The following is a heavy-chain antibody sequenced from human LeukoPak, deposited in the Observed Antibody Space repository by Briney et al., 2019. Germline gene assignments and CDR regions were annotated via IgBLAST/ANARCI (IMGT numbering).Heavy chain of an antibody. J-gene: IGHJ3*02. CDR3: ASLKNYYDSSGNLVTDAFDI. CDR1: GYTFTSYG. Sequence: ASVKASCKPSGYTFTSYGITWVRQAPGQGLEWMGWISAYNGDTNYAQKLQGRVTMTTGTSTSTAYMELRSLRSDDTAVYYCASLKNYYDSSGNLVTDAFDIWGQGTMVTVSS. D-gene: IGHD3-22*01. CDR2: ISAYNGDT. V-gene: IGHV1-18*01.